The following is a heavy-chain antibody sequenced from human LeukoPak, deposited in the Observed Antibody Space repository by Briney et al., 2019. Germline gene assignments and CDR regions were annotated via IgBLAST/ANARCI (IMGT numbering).Heavy chain of an antibody. CDR2: IIPIFGTA. CDR3: AQTGVVPAAMRYTERGDAFDI. D-gene: IGHD2-2*01. CDR1: GGTFSSYA. J-gene: IGHJ3*02. V-gene: IGHV1-69*06. Sequence: SVKVSCKASGGTFSSYAISWVRQAPGQGLEWMGGIIPIFGTANYAQKFQGRVTITADKPTSTAYMELSSLRSEDTAVYYCAQTGVVPAAMRYTERGDAFDIWGQGTMVTVSS.